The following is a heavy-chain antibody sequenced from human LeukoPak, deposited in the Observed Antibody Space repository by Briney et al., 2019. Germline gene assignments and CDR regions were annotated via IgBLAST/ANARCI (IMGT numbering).Heavy chain of an antibody. CDR2: ISGSGGST. Sequence: GGSLRLSCAASGFTFSSYAMSWVRQAPGKGLEWVSAISGSGGSTYYADSVKGRFTISRDNAKNSLYLQMNSLRAEDTAVYYCAIRTLSGWLDYWGQGTLVTVSS. CDR3: AIRTLSGWLDY. CDR1: GFTFSSYA. V-gene: IGHV3-23*01. D-gene: IGHD6-19*01. J-gene: IGHJ4*02.